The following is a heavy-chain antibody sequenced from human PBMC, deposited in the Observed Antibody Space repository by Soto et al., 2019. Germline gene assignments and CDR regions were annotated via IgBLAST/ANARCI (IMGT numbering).Heavy chain of an antibody. CDR3: AGEPLT. Sequence: QVQLQESGPGLVKPSQTLSLTCTVSGGSLSSGGYYWSWIRQHPGKGLEWIGYIYYSGNTYYNPSLERRVTISVDTSKTQFSLKLSSVTASDAAVYFCAGEPLTWGQGTLVTVSS. CDR1: GGSLSSGGYY. J-gene: IGHJ4*02. V-gene: IGHV4-31*03. CDR2: IYYSGNT.